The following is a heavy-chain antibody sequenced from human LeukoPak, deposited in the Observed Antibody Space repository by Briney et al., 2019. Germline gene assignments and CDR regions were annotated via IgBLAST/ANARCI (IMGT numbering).Heavy chain of an antibody. J-gene: IGHJ4*02. CDR3: ARGRPQTIYYYGSGSPVL. V-gene: IGHV3-30*04. CDR2: ISYDGSNK. Sequence: GGSLRLSCAASGFTFRSYAMHWVRQAPGKGLEWVALISYDGSNKYYADSVKGRFTISRDNSKNTLYLQMNSLRAEDTAVYYCARGRPQTIYYYGSGSPVLWGQGTLVTVSS. CDR1: GFTFRSYA. D-gene: IGHD3-10*01.